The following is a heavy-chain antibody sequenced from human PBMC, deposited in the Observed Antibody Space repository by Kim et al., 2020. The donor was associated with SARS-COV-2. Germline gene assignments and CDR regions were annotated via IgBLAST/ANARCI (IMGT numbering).Heavy chain of an antibody. Sequence: GGSLRLSCAASGFTFSSYAMHWVRQAPGKGLEWVAVISYDGSNKYYADSVKGRFTISRDNSKNTLYLQMNSLRAEDTAVYYCARDGGGRVYSSSWLPHFDYWGQGTLVTVSS. CDR1: GFTFSSYA. CDR2: ISYDGSNK. D-gene: IGHD6-13*01. V-gene: IGHV3-30-3*01. CDR3: ARDGGGRVYSSSWLPHFDY. J-gene: IGHJ4*02.